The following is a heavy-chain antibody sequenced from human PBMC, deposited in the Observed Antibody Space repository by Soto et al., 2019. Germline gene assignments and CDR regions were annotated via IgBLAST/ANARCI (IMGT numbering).Heavy chain of an antibody. J-gene: IGHJ6*02. CDR2: ISAYNGNT. CDR1: GYTITRYG. Sequence: ASVKVSCKASGYTITRYGISWARQAPGQGIEWMGWISAYNGNTNYAQKLQGRVTMTTDTSTSTAYMELRSLRSDDTAVYYCAREKWSGSQFPPYGMDVWGQGTTVTVS. D-gene: IGHD1-26*01. CDR3: AREKWSGSQFPPYGMDV. V-gene: IGHV1-18*01.